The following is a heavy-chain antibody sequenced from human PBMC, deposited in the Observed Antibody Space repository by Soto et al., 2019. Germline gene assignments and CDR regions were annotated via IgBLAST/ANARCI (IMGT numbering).Heavy chain of an antibody. CDR1: GFTFSSYW. J-gene: IGHJ6*02. CDR3: ARDTPVATMIYYYYGMDV. D-gene: IGHD5-12*01. V-gene: IGHV3-7*03. CDR2: IKQDGSEK. Sequence: VSLRLSCAASGFTFSSYWMSWVRQAPGKGQEGVANIKQDGSEKYYVDSVKGRFTISRDNAKNSLYLQMNSLRAEDTAVYYCARDTPVATMIYYYYGMDVWGQGTTVTVSS.